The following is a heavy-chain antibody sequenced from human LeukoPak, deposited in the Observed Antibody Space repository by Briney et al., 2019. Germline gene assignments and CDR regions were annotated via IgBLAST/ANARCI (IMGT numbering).Heavy chain of an antibody. V-gene: IGHV3-64D*06. D-gene: IGHD3-22*01. Sequence: GGSLRLSCSASGFTFSSYAMHWVRQAPGKGLEYVSAISSNGGSTYYADSVKGRFTISRDNSKNTLYPQMSSLRAEDTAVYYCVKDPYAYDSSGLDYWGQGTLVTVSS. J-gene: IGHJ4*02. CDR3: VKDPYAYDSSGLDY. CDR1: GFTFSSYA. CDR2: ISSNGGST.